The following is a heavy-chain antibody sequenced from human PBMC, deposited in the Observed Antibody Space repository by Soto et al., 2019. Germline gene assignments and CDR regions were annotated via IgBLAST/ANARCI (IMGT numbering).Heavy chain of an antibody. V-gene: IGHV3-7*05. J-gene: IGHJ3*02. Sequence: PGGSLRLSCVVSGFTFSNYWMSWVRQAPGKGLEWVANIKQDGSEKYYVDSVKGRLTISRDNAKNSLYLQMNSLRAEDTAVYYCARERAFDIWGQGTMVTVSS. CDR3: ARERAFDI. CDR2: IKQDGSEK. CDR1: GFTFSNYW.